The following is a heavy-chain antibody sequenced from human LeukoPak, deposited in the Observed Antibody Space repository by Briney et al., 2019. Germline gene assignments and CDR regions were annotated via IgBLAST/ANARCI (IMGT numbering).Heavy chain of an antibody. V-gene: IGHV3-21*01. CDR1: GFTFSSYS. CDR2: ISSSSSYI. Sequence: GGSLRLSCAASGFTFSSYSMYWVRQAPGKGLEWASSISSSSSYIYYADSVKGRFTISRDNAKNSLYLQMNSLRAEDTAVYYCARLGLTAYIDYSGQGTLVTVSS. J-gene: IGHJ4*02. CDR3: ARLGLTAYIDY.